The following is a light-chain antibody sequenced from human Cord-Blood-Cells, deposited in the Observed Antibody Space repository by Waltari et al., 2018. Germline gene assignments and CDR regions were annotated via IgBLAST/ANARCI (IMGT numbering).Light chain of an antibody. CDR1: QSISSY. J-gene: IGKJ5*01. CDR3: QQSYSTPIT. CDR2: AAS. V-gene: IGKV1-39*01. Sequence: DLQMTQSQSSLSASVGDRVTITCRASQSISSYLNWYQQKPGKAPKRLIYAASSLQSRVPSRFSGSGSGTDFTLTISSLQPEDFATYYCQQSYSTPITFGQGTRLEIK.